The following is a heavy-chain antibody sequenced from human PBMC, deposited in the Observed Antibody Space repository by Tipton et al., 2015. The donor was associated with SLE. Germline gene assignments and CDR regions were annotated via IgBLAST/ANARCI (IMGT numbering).Heavy chain of an antibody. V-gene: IGHV4-30-4*08. CDR3: AREESDYYDSSAYYYDPTSDAFDI. CDR1: GASITSGDLF. CDR2: IYYFGSA. Sequence: LRLSCNVSGASITSGDLFWGWIRQSPGKGLEWIGYIYYFGSAYYNPSLESRVGIVIDTSKNQFSLKLSSVSAADTAAYYCAREESDYYDSSAYYYDPTSDAFDIWGQGTMVTVSS. J-gene: IGHJ3*02. D-gene: IGHD3-22*01.